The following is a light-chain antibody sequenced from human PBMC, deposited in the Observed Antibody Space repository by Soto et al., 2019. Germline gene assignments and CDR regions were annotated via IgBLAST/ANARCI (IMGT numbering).Light chain of an antibody. Sequence: ETVLTQSPGTLSLSPGQRATLFCRASQSVSSSYLAWYQQKPGQAPRLLMYGASSRATGIPDRFSGSGSGTDFTLTISRLEPEDFAVYYCQQYGSSPLTFGGGTKVEI. CDR2: GAS. J-gene: IGKJ4*01. V-gene: IGKV3-20*01. CDR3: QQYGSSPLT. CDR1: QSVSSSY.